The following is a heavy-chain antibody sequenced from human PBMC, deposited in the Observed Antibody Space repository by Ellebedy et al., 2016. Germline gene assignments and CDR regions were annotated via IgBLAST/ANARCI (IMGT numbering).Heavy chain of an antibody. CDR1: GFTFSTYA. CDR2: LWYDGSNK. V-gene: IGHV3-33*01. D-gene: IGHD1-26*01. J-gene: IGHJ4*02. Sequence: GGSLRLXCAVSGFTFSTYAMHWVPQAPGKGLEWVALLWYDGSNKYYGDSVKGRFTISRDNSKNTLYLQMNSLRAEDTAVYYCARAADLVGASSLDYWGQGTLVTVSS. CDR3: ARAADLVGASSLDY.